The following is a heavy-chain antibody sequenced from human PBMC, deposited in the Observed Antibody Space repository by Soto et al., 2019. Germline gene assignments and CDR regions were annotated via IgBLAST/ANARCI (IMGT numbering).Heavy chain of an antibody. J-gene: IGHJ4*02. D-gene: IGHD4-17*01. CDR1: GFTFSSYA. CDR3: AKGCDDYGDYVHYYFDY. Sequence: EVQLLESGGGLVQPGGSLRLSCAASGFTFSSYAMSWVRQAPGKGLEWVSAISGSGGSTYYADSVKGRFTISRDNSKNTLYLQMNSLRAEDTAVYYCAKGCDDYGDYVHYYFDYWGQGTLVTVSS. CDR2: ISGSGGST. V-gene: IGHV3-23*01.